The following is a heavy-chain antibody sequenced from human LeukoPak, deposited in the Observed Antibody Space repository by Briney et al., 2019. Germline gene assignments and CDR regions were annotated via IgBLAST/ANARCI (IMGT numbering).Heavy chain of an antibody. D-gene: IGHD5-12*01. J-gene: IGHJ4*02. Sequence: GGSLRLSCAASGFTFSDSYMSWIRQAPGKGLEWVSYSTSSYTNYAESVKGRFTISRDNAKNSLYLQMNSLRAEETAVYYCARGIYYFDSWGQGTLVTVSS. CDR1: GFTFSDSY. CDR2: STSSYT. V-gene: IGHV3-11*03. CDR3: ARGIYYFDS.